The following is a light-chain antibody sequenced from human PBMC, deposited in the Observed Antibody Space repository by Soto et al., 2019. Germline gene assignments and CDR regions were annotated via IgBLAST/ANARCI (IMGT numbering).Light chain of an antibody. CDR2: SNN. CDR1: SSNIGSNT. CDR3: ASWYGSLNVV. V-gene: IGLV1-44*01. J-gene: IGLJ2*01. Sequence: QSVLTQPHSASGTPGQRVSISCSGRSSNIGSNTVNWYQQLPGTAPKLLIYSNNQRPSGVPDRFSGSKSGTSASLAISGLQSEDEADYYCASWYGSLNVVFGGGTKLTVL.